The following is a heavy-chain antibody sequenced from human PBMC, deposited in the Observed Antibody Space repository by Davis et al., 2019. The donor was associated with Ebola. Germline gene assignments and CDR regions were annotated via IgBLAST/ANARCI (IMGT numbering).Heavy chain of an antibody. Sequence: GESLKISCAASGFTFSSYAMHWVRHAPGKGLEWVAVISYDGSNKYYADSVKGRFTISRDNSKNTLYLQMNSLRAEDTAVYYCASDAGITFGGVIDPDYYYGMDVWGQGTTVTVSS. D-gene: IGHD3-16*02. V-gene: IGHV3-30*04. CDR2: ISYDGSNK. CDR3: ASDAGITFGGVIDPDYYYGMDV. CDR1: GFTFSSYA. J-gene: IGHJ6*02.